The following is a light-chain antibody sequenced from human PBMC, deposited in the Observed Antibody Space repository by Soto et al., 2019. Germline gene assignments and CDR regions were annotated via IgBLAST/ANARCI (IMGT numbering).Light chain of an antibody. J-gene: IGLJ1*01. CDR3: QSSDGSLSIYV. CDR2: ANR. V-gene: IGLV1-40*01. CDR1: SCHIGADYD. Sequence: QSVLTQPRSVSGAPGQRVTISCTGSSCHIGADYDVPWYQQHPRTAPTLLIYANRNRPSGDPDRFSGSKSGTSASLAITALQAEDEADYYCQSSDGSLSIYVFGTGTKVTVL.